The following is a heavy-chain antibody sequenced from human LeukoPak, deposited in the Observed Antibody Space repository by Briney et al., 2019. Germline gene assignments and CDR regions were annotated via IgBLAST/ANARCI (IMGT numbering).Heavy chain of an antibody. Sequence: GGSLRLSCAASGFTVSSNYMSWVRQAPGKGLEWVSVIYSGGSTYYADSVKGRFTISRDNSKNTLYLQMNSLRAEDTAVYYCARERTYCGGDCYSTRIFDYWGQGTLVTVSS. V-gene: IGHV3-66*01. CDR2: IYSGGST. CDR3: ARERTYCGGDCYSTRIFDY. CDR1: GFTVSSNY. J-gene: IGHJ4*02. D-gene: IGHD2-21*02.